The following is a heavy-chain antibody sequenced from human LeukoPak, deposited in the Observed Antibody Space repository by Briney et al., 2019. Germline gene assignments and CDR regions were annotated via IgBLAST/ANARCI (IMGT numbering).Heavy chain of an antibody. J-gene: IGHJ4*02. V-gene: IGHV3-7*02. D-gene: IGHD4-17*01. Sequence: GGSLRLSCAATGFSFSDYLMSWVRQAPGKGLEWVAYTKEDGSDKYYVDSVEGRFTISRDNAKNALYLQMNSLRAEDTAVYYCARQEVDYGAPAGFHNWGQGTLVTVSS. CDR1: GFSFSDYL. CDR2: TKEDGSDK. CDR3: ARQEVDYGAPAGFHN.